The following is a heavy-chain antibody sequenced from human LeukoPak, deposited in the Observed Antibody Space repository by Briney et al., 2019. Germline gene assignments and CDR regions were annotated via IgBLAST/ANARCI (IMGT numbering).Heavy chain of an antibody. CDR1: GYIFTSYG. Sequence: ASVKVSCKASGYIFTSYGISWVRQAPGQGLEWMGWISAYNGNTNYAQHLQGRVTMTTDTSTSAAYMELRSLRSDDTAVYYCARDHYYDSGTYYYYYGMDVWGQGTTVIVFS. CDR2: ISAYNGNT. D-gene: IGHD3-10*01. J-gene: IGHJ6*02. CDR3: ARDHYYDSGTYYYYYGMDV. V-gene: IGHV1-18*01.